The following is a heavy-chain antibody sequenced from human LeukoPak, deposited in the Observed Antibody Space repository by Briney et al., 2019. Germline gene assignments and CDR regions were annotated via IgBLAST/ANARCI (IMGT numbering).Heavy chain of an antibody. Sequence: SVKVSCKASGGTFSSYAISWVRQAPGQGREWMGRIIPIFGTANYAQKFQGRVTIATDEYTSTAYMELSSLRSEDTAVYYCARASYDSSGRSDGAFDIWGQGTMVTVSS. D-gene: IGHD3-22*01. CDR2: IIPIFGTA. CDR3: ARASYDSSGRSDGAFDI. V-gene: IGHV1-69*05. J-gene: IGHJ3*02. CDR1: GGTFSSYA.